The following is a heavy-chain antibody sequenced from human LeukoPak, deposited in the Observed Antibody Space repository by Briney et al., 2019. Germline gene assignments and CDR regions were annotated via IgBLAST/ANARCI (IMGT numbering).Heavy chain of an antibody. V-gene: IGHV3-20*04. D-gene: IGHD3-10*01. J-gene: IGHJ4*02. Sequence: GGSLRLSCAASGFTFDDYGMSWVRQAPGKGLEWVSGINWNGGSTGYADSVKGRFTISRDNAKNSLYLQMNSLRAEDTALYYCAKEPYGSGSYTYFDYWGQGTLVTVSS. CDR2: INWNGGST. CDR1: GFTFDDYG. CDR3: AKEPYGSGSYTYFDY.